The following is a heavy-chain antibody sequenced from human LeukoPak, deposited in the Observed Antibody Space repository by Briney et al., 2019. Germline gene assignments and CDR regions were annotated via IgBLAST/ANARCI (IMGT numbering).Heavy chain of an antibody. CDR1: GFTFSSYW. D-gene: IGHD1-14*01. J-gene: IGHJ6*02. V-gene: IGHV3-74*01. CDR3: AKSGTYYYYGMDV. Sequence: GGSLRLSCAASGFTFSSYWMHWVRQAPGKGLVWVSRINSDGSSTSYADSVKGRFTISRDNAKNTLYLQKNSLRAEDTAVYYCAKSGTYYYYGMDVWGQGTTVTVSS. CDR2: INSDGSST.